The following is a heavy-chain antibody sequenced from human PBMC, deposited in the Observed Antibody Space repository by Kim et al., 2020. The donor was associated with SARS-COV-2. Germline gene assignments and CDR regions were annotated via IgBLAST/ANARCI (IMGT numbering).Heavy chain of an antibody. J-gene: IGHJ4*02. CDR1: GFTFSSYA. CDR3: AKLNRLGIAAAARRWGHY. D-gene: IGHD6-13*01. Sequence: GGSLRLSCAASGFTFSSYAMSWVRQAPGKGLEWVSAISGSGGSTYYADSVKGRFTISRDNSKNTLYLQMNSLRAEDTAVYYCAKLNRLGIAAAARRWGHYWGQGTLVTVSS. CDR2: ISGSGGST. V-gene: IGHV3-23*01.